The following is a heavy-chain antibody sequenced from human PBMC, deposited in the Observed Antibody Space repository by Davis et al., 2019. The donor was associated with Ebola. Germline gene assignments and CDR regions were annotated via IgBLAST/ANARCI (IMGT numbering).Heavy chain of an antibody. D-gene: IGHD2-2*01. V-gene: IGHV1-46*01. J-gene: IGHJ4*02. Sequence: ASVKVSCKASGYTFTSYYMHWVRQAPGQGLEWMGIINPSGGSTSYAQKFQGRVTMTRDTSISTAYMELSRLRSDDTAVYYCARDGACSSTSCSHDYWGQGTLVTVSS. CDR3: ARDGACSSTSCSHDY. CDR2: INPSGGST. CDR1: GYTFTSYY.